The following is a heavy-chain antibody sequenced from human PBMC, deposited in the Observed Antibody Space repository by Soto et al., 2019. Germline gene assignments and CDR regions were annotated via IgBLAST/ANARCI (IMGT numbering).Heavy chain of an antibody. J-gene: IGHJ6*02. CDR3: ARHLASPYDFWSGYYTYYYYGMDV. V-gene: IGHV5-51*01. CDR2: IYPGDSDT. CDR1: GYSFTSYW. Sequence: GESLKISCKGSGYSFTSYWIGWVRQMPGKGLEWMGMIYPGDSDTRYSPSFQDQVTISADKSISTAYLQWSSLKASDTAMYYCARHLASPYDFWSGYYTYYYYGMDVWGQGTTVTVSS. D-gene: IGHD3-3*01.